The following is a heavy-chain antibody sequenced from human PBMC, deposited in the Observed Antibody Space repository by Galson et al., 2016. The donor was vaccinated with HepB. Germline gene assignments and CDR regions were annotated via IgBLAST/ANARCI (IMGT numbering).Heavy chain of an antibody. CDR1: GFTFSSYT. Sequence: SLRLSCAASGFTFSSYTMSWVRQAPGQGLEWVAILWGDGVKKYYAESVKGRFTISRDNSKNTLYLPMNSLRVDDTAIFYCVRDPGQGVGLDPWGQGTLVTVAS. CDR2: LWGDGVKK. V-gene: IGHV3-33*08. CDR3: VRDPGQGVGLDP. J-gene: IGHJ5*02. D-gene: IGHD1-26*01.